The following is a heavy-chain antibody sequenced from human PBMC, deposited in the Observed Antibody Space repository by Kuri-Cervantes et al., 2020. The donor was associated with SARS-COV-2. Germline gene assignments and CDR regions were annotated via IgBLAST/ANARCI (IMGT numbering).Heavy chain of an antibody. Sequence: GSLRLSCTVSGGSISSSSYYWGWIRQPPGKGLEWIGEINHSGSTNYNPSLKSRVTISVDTSKNQFSLKLSSVTAADTAVYYCARGGYSSGWYQRTNFDYWGQGTLVTVSS. J-gene: IGHJ4*02. CDR2: INHSGST. D-gene: IGHD6-19*01. CDR3: ARGGYSSGWYQRTNFDY. V-gene: IGHV4-39*07. CDR1: GGSISSSSYY.